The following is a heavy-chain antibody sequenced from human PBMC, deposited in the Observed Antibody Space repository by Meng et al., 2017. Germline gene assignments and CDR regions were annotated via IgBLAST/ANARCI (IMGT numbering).Heavy chain of an antibody. Sequence: SETLSLTCTVSGGSISSSSYYWGWIRQPPGKGLEWIGSIYYSGSTYYNPSLKSRVTISVDTSKNQFSLKLSSVTAADTAVYYCARVRSTSWPSPPNSFDYWGQGTLVTVSS. V-gene: IGHV4-39*07. CDR1: GGSISSSSYY. D-gene: IGHD2-2*01. CDR2: IYYSGST. J-gene: IGHJ4*02. CDR3: ARVRSTSWPSPPNSFDY.